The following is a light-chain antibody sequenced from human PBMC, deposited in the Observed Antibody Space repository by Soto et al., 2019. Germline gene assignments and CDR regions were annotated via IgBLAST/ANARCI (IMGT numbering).Light chain of an antibody. J-gene: IGKJ1*01. CDR1: QSVSSSY. CDR2: DAS. Sequence: VSLKKGETATHSCRASQSVSSSYLAWYQQKPGQAPRLLIYDASNRATGIPARFSGSGSGTDFTLTISSLEPEDFAVDYCQQRSTAAWTFGQGSNVAIK. V-gene: IGKV3-11*01. CDR3: QQRSTAAWT.